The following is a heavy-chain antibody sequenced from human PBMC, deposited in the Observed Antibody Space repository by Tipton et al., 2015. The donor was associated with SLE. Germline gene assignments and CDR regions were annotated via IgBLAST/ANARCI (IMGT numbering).Heavy chain of an antibody. J-gene: IGHJ4*02. CDR1: GGSFSTYY. CDR3: ARDSPTVAETFDS. V-gene: IGHV4-59*12. Sequence: TLSLTCTVSGGSFSTYYWTWIRQPPGKGLEWIGFIYNSGNTNYNPSLRSRAAMSVDTSKSQFSLKLTSVTAADTAVYYCARDSPTVAETFDSWGQGTLVIVSA. CDR2: IYNSGNT. D-gene: IGHD6-19*01.